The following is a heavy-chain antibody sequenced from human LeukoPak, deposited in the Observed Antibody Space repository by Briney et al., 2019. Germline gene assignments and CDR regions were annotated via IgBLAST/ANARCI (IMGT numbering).Heavy chain of an antibody. CDR1: GGSHSSGGYY. V-gene: IGHV4-31*03. J-gene: IGHJ6*02. CDR2: FYYSGST. D-gene: IGHD2-21*02. Sequence: SETLSLTCTVSGGSHSSGGYYWRWIRQPPGKGLEWIGYFYYSGSTYYNPSLKSRVTISVDTSKNQFSLKLSCVTAADTAVYYCAREVVVTEGYYYYGMDVWGQGTTVTVSS. CDR3: AREVVVTEGYYYYGMDV.